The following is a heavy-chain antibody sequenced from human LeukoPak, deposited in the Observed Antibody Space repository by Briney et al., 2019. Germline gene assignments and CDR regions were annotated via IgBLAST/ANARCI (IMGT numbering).Heavy chain of an antibody. CDR1: GFTFSTYA. V-gene: IGHV3-23*01. Sequence: GGSLRLSCAASGFTFSTYAMNWVRQAPGKGLEWVSGLSGNGDRTYYAESVKGRFIISRDNSKTTLYLQMNSLRAEDTAVYCCAKEESSGRAHAFDIWGQGTLVTVSS. J-gene: IGHJ3*02. CDR2: LSGNGDRT. CDR3: AKEESSGRAHAFDI. D-gene: IGHD3-10*01.